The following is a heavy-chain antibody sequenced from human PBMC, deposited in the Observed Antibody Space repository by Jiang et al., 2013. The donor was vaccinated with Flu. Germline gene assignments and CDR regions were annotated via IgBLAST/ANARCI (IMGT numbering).Heavy chain of an antibody. J-gene: IGHJ3*02. CDR3: ARGRFAFDI. V-gene: IGHV3-7*03. CDR1: GFAFGTYW. Sequence: VQLLESGGGLVQPGGSLRLSCAASGFAFGTYWMTWVHQAPGKGLEWVANIKEDGSEKYYVDSVRGRFTMSRDNAKSSLSLQVSSLGADDTAVYYCARGRFAFDIWGQGTMVTVSS. CDR2: IKEDGSEK.